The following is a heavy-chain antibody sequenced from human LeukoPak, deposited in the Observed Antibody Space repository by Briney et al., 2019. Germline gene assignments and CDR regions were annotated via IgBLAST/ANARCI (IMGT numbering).Heavy chain of an antibody. CDR1: GGSTSSSSYY. Sequence: SETLSLTCTVSGGSTSSSSYYWGWIRQPPGKGLEWIGSIYYSGSTYYNPSLKSRVTISVDTSKNQFSLKLSSVTAADTAVYYCARQGLAYCSSTSCHKTNYYYYYMDVWGKGTTVTVSS. CDR2: IYYSGST. CDR3: ARQGLAYCSSTSCHKTNYYYYYMDV. D-gene: IGHD2-2*02. J-gene: IGHJ6*03. V-gene: IGHV4-39*01.